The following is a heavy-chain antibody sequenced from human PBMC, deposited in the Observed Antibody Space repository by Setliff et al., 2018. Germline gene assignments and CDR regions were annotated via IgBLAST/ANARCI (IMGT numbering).Heavy chain of an antibody. D-gene: IGHD1-26*01. Sequence: PSETLSLTCAVSGDSISSSNWWNWVRQPPGKGLEWIGEIYHSGSTKYNPSLKSRVTVSVDKSKNQYSLKLSSVTAADTAVYYCARPSYSGSYLNVWGQGTTVTVSS. V-gene: IGHV4-4*02. CDR3: ARPSYSGSYLNV. CDR1: GDSISSSNW. J-gene: IGHJ6*02. CDR2: IYHSGST.